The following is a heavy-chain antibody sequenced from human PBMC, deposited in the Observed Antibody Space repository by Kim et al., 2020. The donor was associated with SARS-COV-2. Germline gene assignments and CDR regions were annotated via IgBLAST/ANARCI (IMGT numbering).Heavy chain of an antibody. J-gene: IGHJ6*02. CDR1: GGSFSGYY. Sequence: SETLSLTCAVYGGSFSGYYWSWIRQPPGKGLEWIGEINHSGSTNYNPSLKSRVTISVDTSKNQFSLKLSSVTAADTAVYYCARGGRDYYGSGRHYYGMDVWGQGTTVTVSS. CDR3: ARGGRDYYGSGRHYYGMDV. V-gene: IGHV4-34*01. D-gene: IGHD3-10*01. CDR2: INHSGST.